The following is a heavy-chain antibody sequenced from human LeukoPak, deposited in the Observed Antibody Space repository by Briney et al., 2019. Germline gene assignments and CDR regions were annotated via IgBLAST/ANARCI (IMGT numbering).Heavy chain of an antibody. CDR2: IKEDGSEK. Sequence: GGSLRLSCAASRFTFSNHWLSWVRQAPGKGLEWVANIKEDGSEKYYVDSVKGRFTISKDNAKDSLYLQMNSLRAEDTAVYHCARDRPGYYYDYWGRGTLVTVSS. V-gene: IGHV3-7*01. CDR3: ARDRPGYYYDY. CDR1: RFTFSNHW. J-gene: IGHJ4*02. D-gene: IGHD6-13*01.